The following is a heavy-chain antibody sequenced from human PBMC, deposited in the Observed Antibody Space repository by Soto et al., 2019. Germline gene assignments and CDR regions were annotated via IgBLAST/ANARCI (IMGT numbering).Heavy chain of an antibody. CDR1: GFTFSSYA. CDR3: AKDGSSGYYWCAFDI. V-gene: IGHV3-23*01. CDR2: ISGSGGTQ. Sequence: PGGSLRLSCAASGFTFSSYAMTWVRQAPGKGLEWVSGISGSGGTQYYADSVRGRFSLSRDNSQNTLYLQMSSLRAEDTAVYYCAKDGSSGYYWCAFDIWGQGTMVTVSS. D-gene: IGHD3-22*01. J-gene: IGHJ3*02.